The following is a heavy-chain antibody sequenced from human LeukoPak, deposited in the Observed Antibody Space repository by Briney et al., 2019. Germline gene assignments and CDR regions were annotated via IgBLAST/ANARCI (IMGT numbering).Heavy chain of an antibody. D-gene: IGHD3-16*01. J-gene: IGHJ3*01. Sequence: PGGSLRLSCAASGFAFSSHEMNWVRQAPGKGLEWVSYISDVGTTIYYADSVKGRFTIPRDNAKNSLCLQMNSLRAEDTAVYYCAREYMITWGQGTMVTVSS. V-gene: IGHV3-48*03. CDR3: AREYMIT. CDR1: GFAFSSHE. CDR2: ISDVGTTI.